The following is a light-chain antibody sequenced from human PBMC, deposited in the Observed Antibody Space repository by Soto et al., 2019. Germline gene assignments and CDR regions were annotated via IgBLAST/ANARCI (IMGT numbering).Light chain of an antibody. CDR1: QTINNR. CDR2: DAS. CDR3: QQSHITPLS. Sequence: DIQMTQSPSSLSASVGDRVTITCRASQTINNRLNWYQQRQGKAPKLLIYDASTLQSGVPSRFSGGGSGTDFTLTISSVQPEDFATYYCQQSHITPLSFGPGTRVD. V-gene: IGKV1-39*01. J-gene: IGKJ3*01.